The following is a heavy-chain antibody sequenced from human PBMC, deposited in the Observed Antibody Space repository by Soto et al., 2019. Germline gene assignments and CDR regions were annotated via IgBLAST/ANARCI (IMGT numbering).Heavy chain of an antibody. Sequence: XVCLRLSCAASGFNFSNHCMHWVRQRPAEGLVWVSRITSDGKSKAYAESVKGRFAISRDNAKNTLYLQMNGLTAEDTAVYYCARESGDWPLNWFDPWGQGTLVTVPS. CDR2: ITSDGKSK. D-gene: IGHD2-21*02. V-gene: IGHV3-74*01. CDR1: GFNFSNHC. CDR3: ARESGDWPLNWFDP. J-gene: IGHJ5*02.